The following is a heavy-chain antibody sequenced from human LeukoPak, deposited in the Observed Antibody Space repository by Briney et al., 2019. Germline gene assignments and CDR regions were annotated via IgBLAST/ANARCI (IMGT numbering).Heavy chain of an antibody. CDR3: ARDQEAGPGPTWD. CDR1: GGSVSSGSHY. Sequence: SETLSLTCTVSGGSVSSGSHYWSWIRQPPGKGLEWIGYIYDSGSTKYNLSLKSRVTISVDTSKNQFSLKLNSVTAADTAVYYCARDQEAGPGPTWDWGQGTLVTVSS. D-gene: IGHD1-14*01. V-gene: IGHV4-61*01. J-gene: IGHJ4*02. CDR2: IYDSGST.